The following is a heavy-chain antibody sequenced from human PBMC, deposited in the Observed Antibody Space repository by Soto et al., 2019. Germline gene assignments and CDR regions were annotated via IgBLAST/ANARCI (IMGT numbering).Heavy chain of an antibody. CDR1: VDSVSSNSAA. CDR3: ARAGSIAARPGDWFDP. Sequence: PSQTLSLTCAISVDSVSSNSAAWNWIRQSPSRGLEWLGRTYYRSKWYNDYAVSVKSRITINPDTSKNQFSLQLNSVTPEDTAVYYCARAGSIAARPGDWFDPWGQGTLVTVSS. J-gene: IGHJ5*02. D-gene: IGHD6-6*01. V-gene: IGHV6-1*01. CDR2: TYYRSKWYN.